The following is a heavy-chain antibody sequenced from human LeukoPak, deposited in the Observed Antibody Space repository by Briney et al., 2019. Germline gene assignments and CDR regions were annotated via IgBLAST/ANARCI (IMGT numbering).Heavy chain of an antibody. CDR3: ARGGSDQLPDFAFDI. CDR1: GGTFSSDA. CDR2: MNPNSGNT. D-gene: IGHD2-2*01. J-gene: IGHJ3*02. Sequence: ASVKVSCKASGGTFSSDAISWVRQATGQGLEWMGWMNPNSGNTGYAQKFQGRVTITRNTSISTAYMELSSLRSEDTAVYYCARGGSDQLPDFAFDIWGQGTMVTVSS. V-gene: IGHV1-8*03.